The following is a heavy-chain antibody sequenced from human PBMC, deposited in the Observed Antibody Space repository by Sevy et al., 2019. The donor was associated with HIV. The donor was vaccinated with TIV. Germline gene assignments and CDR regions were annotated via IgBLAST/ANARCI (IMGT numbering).Heavy chain of an antibody. CDR1: GFTCRTFA. CDR2: ISDTGTST. Sequence: GGSLRLSCAASGFTCRTFAMSWVRQAPGKGLQWVSSISDTGTSTYYADSVDGRFTISRDNSKKTLYLQMNSLRAEDTDLYYCAKYAGDFPHFDYWGQGTLVTVSS. D-gene: IGHD2-21*02. CDR3: AKYAGDFPHFDY. V-gene: IGHV3-23*01. J-gene: IGHJ4*02.